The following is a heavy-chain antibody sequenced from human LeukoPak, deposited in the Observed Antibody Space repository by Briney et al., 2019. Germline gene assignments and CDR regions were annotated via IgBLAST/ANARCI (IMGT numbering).Heavy chain of an antibody. J-gene: IGHJ4*02. Sequence: GGSLRLSCAASGFTFSTYGMHWVRQAPGKGPEWVAVISYDGSNEYYADSVKGRFTISRDNSKNTLYLQMSSLRAEDTAVYYCAKEFNRGLPDYWGQGTLVTVPS. CDR1: GFTFSTYG. CDR3: AKEFNRGLPDY. D-gene: IGHD2-21*01. V-gene: IGHV3-30*18. CDR2: ISYDGSNE.